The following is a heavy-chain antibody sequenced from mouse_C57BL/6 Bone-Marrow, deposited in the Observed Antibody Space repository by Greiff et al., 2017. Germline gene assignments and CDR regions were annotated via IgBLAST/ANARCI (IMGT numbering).Heavy chain of an antibody. CDR3: ARGLGRGCCDY. D-gene: IGHD4-1*01. J-gene: IGHJ2*01. CDR2: SRNKANDYTT. V-gene: IGHV7-1*01. CDR1: GFTFSDFY. Sequence: EVKLVESGGGLVQSGRSLRLSCATSGFTFSDFYMEWVRQAPGKGLEWIAASRNKANDYTTEYSASVKGRFIVSRDTSQSILYLQMNALRAEDTAVYYCARGLGRGCCDYWGQGTTLTVSS.